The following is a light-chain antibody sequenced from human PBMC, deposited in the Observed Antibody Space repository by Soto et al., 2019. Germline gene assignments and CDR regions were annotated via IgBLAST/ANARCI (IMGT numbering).Light chain of an antibody. CDR3: QQYYSTLLT. CDR1: QSVLYSSNNKYY. V-gene: IGKV4-1*01. J-gene: IGKJ3*01. Sequence: DIVMTQSPDSLAVSLGERATINCKSSQSVLYSSNNKYYLAWYQQKPGQPPKLLIYWASTRESGVPDRFSGSGSGTDFTLTISSLQAEDVAVYYCQQYYSTLLTFGPGTKVDIK. CDR2: WAS.